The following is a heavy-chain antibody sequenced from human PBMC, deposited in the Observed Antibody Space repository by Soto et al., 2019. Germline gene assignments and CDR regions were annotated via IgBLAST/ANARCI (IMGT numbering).Heavy chain of an antibody. Sequence: PSETLSLTCTVSGGSLSSYYWSWIRQPPGKGLEWIGYIYYSGSTNYNPSLKSRVTISVDTSKNQFSLKLSSVTAADTAVYYCARSMVRGVMTVDYWGQGTLVTVSS. CDR2: IYYSGST. CDR1: GGSLSSYY. D-gene: IGHD3-10*01. J-gene: IGHJ4*02. V-gene: IGHV4-59*08. CDR3: ARSMVRGVMTVDY.